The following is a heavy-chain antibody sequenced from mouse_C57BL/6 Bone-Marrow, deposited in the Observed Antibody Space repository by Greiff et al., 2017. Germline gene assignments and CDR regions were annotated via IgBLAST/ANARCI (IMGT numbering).Heavy chain of an antibody. Sequence: QVQLKQPGTELVKPGASVKLSCKASGYTFTSYWMHWVKQRPGQGLEWIGNINPSNGGTNYNEKFKSKATLTVDKSSSTAYMQLSSLTSEDSAVYYCAREGTVVAYYYAMDYWGQGTSVTVSS. J-gene: IGHJ4*01. CDR3: AREGTVVAYYYAMDY. V-gene: IGHV1-53*01. D-gene: IGHD1-1*01. CDR1: GYTFTSYW. CDR2: INPSNGGT.